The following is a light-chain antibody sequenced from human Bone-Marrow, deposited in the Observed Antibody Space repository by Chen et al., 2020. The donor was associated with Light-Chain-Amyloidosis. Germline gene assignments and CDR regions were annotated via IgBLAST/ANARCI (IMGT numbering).Light chain of an antibody. CDR3: SSYTITNTLV. V-gene: IGLV2-14*01. J-gene: IGLJ1*01. CDR1: SSDVGGDNH. CDR2: EVT. Sequence: QSALTQPASVSGSPGQSITISCTGTSSDVGGDNHVSWYQQHPDKAPKLMIYEVTNRPSWVPDRFSGPKSDHTASLTISGLQTEDETDYFCSSYTITNTLVFGSGTRVTVL.